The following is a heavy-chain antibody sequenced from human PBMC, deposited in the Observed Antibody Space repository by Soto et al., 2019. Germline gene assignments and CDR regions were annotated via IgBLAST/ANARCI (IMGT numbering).Heavy chain of an antibody. Sequence: QVQLQESGPGLVKPSQTLSLTCTVSGGSISSGDYYWSWLRPAPGQGLEWNGYNSYSGSTYYNPSLKSGVTISVDTSKNQFSLKLSSVTAADTAVYYCARERPDGSRLDPWGQGTLVTVSS. D-gene: IGHD6-13*01. CDR3: ARERPDGSRLDP. CDR2: NSYSGST. V-gene: IGHV4-30-4*01. CDR1: GGSISSGDYY. J-gene: IGHJ5*02.